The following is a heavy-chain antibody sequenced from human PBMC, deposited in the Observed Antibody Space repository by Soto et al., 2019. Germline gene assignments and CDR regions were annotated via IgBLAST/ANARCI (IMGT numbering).Heavy chain of an antibody. Sequence: ASVKVSCKASGYTFTSYDINWVRQATGQGLEWMGWMNPSSGNTGYAQKFQGRVTMTRNTSISTAYMELSSLRSEDTAVYYCARDYGVPGENYYYYGMDVWGQGTTVTVSS. CDR1: GYTFTSYD. J-gene: IGHJ6*02. D-gene: IGHD4-17*01. V-gene: IGHV1-8*01. CDR2: MNPSSGNT. CDR3: ARDYGVPGENYYYYGMDV.